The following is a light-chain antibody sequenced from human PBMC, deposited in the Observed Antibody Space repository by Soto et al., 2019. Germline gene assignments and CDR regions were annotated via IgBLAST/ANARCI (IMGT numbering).Light chain of an antibody. Sequence: DIQMTQSPSSLSASVGDRVTITCRASQSISSYLNWYQQKPGKAPKLLIYAASSLQSGVPSRFSGSGSGTDFTLTISSRQPEDFATYYCQQSYSTPRLFGPGTKLDIK. J-gene: IGKJ3*01. CDR3: QQSYSTPRL. CDR2: AAS. CDR1: QSISSY. V-gene: IGKV1-39*01.